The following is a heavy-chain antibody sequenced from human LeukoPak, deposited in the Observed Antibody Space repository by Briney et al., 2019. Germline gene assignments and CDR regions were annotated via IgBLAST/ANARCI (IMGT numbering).Heavy chain of an antibody. CDR2: IDASGGST. V-gene: IGHV3-23*01. Sequence: GGSLRLSCAASGFTFGSYAMTWVRQAPGKGLEWVSSIDASGGSTYYADSVKGRFTISRDNSKNTFYLQMNTLRADDMAVYYCAKGSGSGWYGWFAPWGQGTLVTVSS. CDR3: AKGSGSGWYGWFAP. J-gene: IGHJ5*02. D-gene: IGHD6-19*01. CDR1: GFTFGSYA.